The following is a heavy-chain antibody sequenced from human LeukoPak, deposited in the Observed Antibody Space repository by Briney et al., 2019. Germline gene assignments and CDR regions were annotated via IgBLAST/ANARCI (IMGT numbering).Heavy chain of an antibody. J-gene: IGHJ4*02. CDR3: ARDRCSSTSCYPAFTSFDY. Sequence: GASVKVSCKASGYTFTSYDINWVRQATGQGLEWMGWMNPNSGNTGYAQKFQGRVTMTRNTSISTAYMELSSLRSEDTAVYYCARDRCSSTSCYPAFTSFDYWGQGTLVTVSS. D-gene: IGHD2-2*01. CDR2: MNPNSGNT. CDR1: GYTFTSYD. V-gene: IGHV1-8*01.